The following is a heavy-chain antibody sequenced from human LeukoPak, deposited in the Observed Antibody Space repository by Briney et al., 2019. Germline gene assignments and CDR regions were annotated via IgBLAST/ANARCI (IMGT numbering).Heavy chain of an antibody. CDR3: ARAILGGVEGIAAAGPLER. J-gene: IGHJ4*02. Sequence: SETLSLTCTVSGGSISSGSYYWSWIRQPAGKGLEWIGRIYTSGSTNYNPSLKSRVTISVDTSKNQFSLKLSSVTAADTAVYYCARAILGGVEGIAAAGPLERWGQGTLVTVSS. D-gene: IGHD6-13*01. V-gene: IGHV4-61*02. CDR1: GGSISSGSYY. CDR2: IYTSGST.